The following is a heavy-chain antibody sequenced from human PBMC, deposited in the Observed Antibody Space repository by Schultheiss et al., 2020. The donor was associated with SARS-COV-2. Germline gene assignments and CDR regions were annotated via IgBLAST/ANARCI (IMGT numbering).Heavy chain of an antibody. J-gene: IGHJ6*02. D-gene: IGHD2-2*01. Sequence: GGSLRLSCAASGFTFSSYSMNWVRQAPGKGLEWVSSISSSSSYIYYADSVKGRFTISRDNAKNSLYLQMNSLRAEDTAVYYCAGRVIPAAPYYYYGMDVWGQGTTVTVSS. CDR1: GFTFSSYS. CDR3: AGRVIPAAPYYYYGMDV. V-gene: IGHV3-21*01. CDR2: ISSSSSYI.